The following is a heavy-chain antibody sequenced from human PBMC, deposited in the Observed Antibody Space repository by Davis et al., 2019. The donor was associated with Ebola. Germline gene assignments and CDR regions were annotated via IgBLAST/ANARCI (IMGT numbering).Heavy chain of an antibody. CDR2: IYYSGSP. V-gene: IGHV4-59*01. J-gene: IGHJ4*02. CDR1: GGSISSYY. Sequence: SETLSLTCTVSGGSISSYYWSWIRQPPGKGLEWIGYIYYSGSPNYNPSLKSRVTISVDTSKNQFSLKLSSVTAADTAVYYCARGAIAVAASFDYWGQGTLVTVSS. CDR3: ARGAIAVAASFDY. D-gene: IGHD6-19*01.